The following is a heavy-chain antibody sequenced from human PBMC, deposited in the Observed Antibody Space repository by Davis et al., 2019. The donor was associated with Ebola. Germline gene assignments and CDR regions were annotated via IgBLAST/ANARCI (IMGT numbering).Heavy chain of an antibody. CDR2: INPSGGST. CDR3: ASFSHSRQQLKPPFDC. CDR1: GYTFTSYY. V-gene: IGHV1-46*01. J-gene: IGHJ4*02. Sequence: ASVKVSCKASGYTFTSYYMHWVRQAPGQGLEWMGIINPSGGSTSYAQKFQGRVTMTRDTSTSTVYMELSSLRSEDTAVYYCASFSHSRQQLKPPFDCWGQGTLVTVSS. D-gene: IGHD6-13*01.